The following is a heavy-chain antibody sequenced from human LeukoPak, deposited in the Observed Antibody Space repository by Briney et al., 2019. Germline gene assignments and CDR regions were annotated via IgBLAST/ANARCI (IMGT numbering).Heavy chain of an antibody. V-gene: IGHV3-21*01. CDR1: GFTLSGYS. D-gene: IGHD3-22*01. J-gene: IGHJ3*02. CDR3: ASPRNYDSSTFDI. Sequence: GGSPRLSCAASGFTLSGYSMNWVRQAPGKGLEWASSISTSSTYIYYADSVKGRFTLSRDNAKNSLYLQMNSLRAEDTAVYYCASPRNYDSSTFDIWGQGTMVTVSS. CDR2: ISTSSTYI.